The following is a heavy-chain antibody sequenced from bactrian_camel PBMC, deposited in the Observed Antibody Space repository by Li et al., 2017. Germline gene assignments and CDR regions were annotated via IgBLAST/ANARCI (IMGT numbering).Heavy chain of an antibody. J-gene: IGHJ4*01. V-gene: IGHV3S53*01. D-gene: IGHD2*01. CDR3: AADRRRHGPPSLRPGDYSV. CDR2: LASDGSS. CDR1: AYTPTSVR. Sequence: QVQLVESGGGSVQAGGSLRLNCAFDAYTPTSVRMAWFRQAPGKEREGVASLASDGSSIYANSLKGRFSISKDNARNWLDLQMDSLEPGDTARYYCAADRRRHGPPSLRPGDYSVWGQGTQVTVS.